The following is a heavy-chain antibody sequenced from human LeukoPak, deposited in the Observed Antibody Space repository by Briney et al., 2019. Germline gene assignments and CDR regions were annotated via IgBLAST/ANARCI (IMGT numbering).Heavy chain of an antibody. D-gene: IGHD5-18*01. CDR2: IKEDGSEK. V-gene: IGHV3-7*01. Sequence: GGSLRLSCAASGFTFSSYWMSWVRQAPGKGLEWVANIKEDGSEKYYVDSVKGRFTISRDNAKKSLYLQMNGLRAEDTAMYYCAKSGYRYGYDYWGQGTLVTVYS. CDR1: GFTFSSYW. CDR3: AKSGYRYGYDY. J-gene: IGHJ4*02.